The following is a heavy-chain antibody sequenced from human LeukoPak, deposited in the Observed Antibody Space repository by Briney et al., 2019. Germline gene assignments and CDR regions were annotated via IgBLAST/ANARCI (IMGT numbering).Heavy chain of an antibody. J-gene: IGHJ4*02. D-gene: IGHD1-26*01. CDR1: GGSISSYY. CDR2: IYTSGST. CDR3: ARENSGSYGEFDY. Sequence: SETLSLTCTVSGGSISSYYWSWIRQPAGKGLEWSGRIYTSGSTNYNASLKSRVSMSVDTSKNQFSLKLSSVTAADTAVFYCARENSGSYGEFDYWGQGTLVTVSS. V-gene: IGHV4-4*07.